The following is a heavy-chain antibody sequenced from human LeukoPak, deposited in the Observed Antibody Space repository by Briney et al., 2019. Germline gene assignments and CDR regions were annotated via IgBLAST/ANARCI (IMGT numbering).Heavy chain of an antibody. J-gene: IGHJ4*02. D-gene: IGHD2-15*01. CDR3: ARGYCSGGSCFYFDY. CDR1: VYTFTGYY. CDR2: INPNSGGT. V-gene: IGHV1-2*06. Sequence: ASVKVSCKASVYTFTGYYMHWVRQAPGQGLEWMGRINPNSGGTNCAQKFQGRVTMTRDASISTAYMELSRLRSDDTAVYYCARGYCSGGSCFYFDYWGQGTLVTVSS.